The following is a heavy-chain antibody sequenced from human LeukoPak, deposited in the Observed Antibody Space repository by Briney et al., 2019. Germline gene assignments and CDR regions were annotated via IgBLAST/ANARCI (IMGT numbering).Heavy chain of an antibody. J-gene: IGHJ4*02. CDR2: IRSKANNYAT. D-gene: IGHD3-10*01. V-gene: IGHV3-73*01. CDR3: IVVRGDLDY. Sequence: GGSLRLSCAASGVTFSDSAMYWVRQASGKGLEWVGRIRSKANNYATAYDASVKGRFTISRDDSKNTAYLQMNSLKTVDTAVYYCIVVRGDLDYWGQGTRVTVSS. CDR1: GVTFSDSA.